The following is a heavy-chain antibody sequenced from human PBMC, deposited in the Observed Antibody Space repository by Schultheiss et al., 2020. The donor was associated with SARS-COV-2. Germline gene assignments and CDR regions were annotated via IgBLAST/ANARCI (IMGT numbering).Heavy chain of an antibody. Sequence: KISCKASGGTFSSYALSWVRQAPGQGLEWMGRIIPILGIANYAQKFQGRVTITADKSTSTAYMELSSLRSEDTAVYYCARDVVNTSMVSPPDYWGQGTLVTVSS. V-gene: IGHV1-69*04. CDR2: IIPILGIA. J-gene: IGHJ4*02. D-gene: IGHD5-18*01. CDR1: GGTFSSYA. CDR3: ARDVVNTSMVSPPDY.